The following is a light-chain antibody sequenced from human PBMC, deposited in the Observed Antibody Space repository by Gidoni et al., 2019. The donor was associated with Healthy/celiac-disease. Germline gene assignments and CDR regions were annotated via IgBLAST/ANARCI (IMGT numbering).Light chain of an antibody. CDR3: QQRSNLPRT. CDR1: QSVSSY. CDR2: DAS. V-gene: IGKV3-11*01. J-gene: IGKJ2*01. Sequence: EIVSTQSPATLSLSPGERATLSCRASQSVSSYLAWYQQKPGQAPRLLIYDASNRATGIPARFSGSGSGTDFTLTLRSLEPEDFAVYYCQQRSNLPRTFGQGTKLEIK.